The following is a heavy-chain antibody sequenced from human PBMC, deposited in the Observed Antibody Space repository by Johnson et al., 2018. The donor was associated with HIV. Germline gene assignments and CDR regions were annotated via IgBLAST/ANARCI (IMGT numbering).Heavy chain of an antibody. CDR3: ARESANSGRYSGAFDI. D-gene: IGHD1-26*01. CDR2: IYSGGTT. Sequence: QVQLVESGGGLVQPGGSLRLSCAASGFTFSSYAMHWVRQAPGKGLEWVAVIYSGGTTYYADSVKGRFTLSRDNSKNTLYLQMNSLRAEDTAVYYCARESANSGRYSGAFDIWGQGTMVTVSS. CDR1: GFTFSSYA. J-gene: IGHJ3*02. V-gene: IGHV3-30*14.